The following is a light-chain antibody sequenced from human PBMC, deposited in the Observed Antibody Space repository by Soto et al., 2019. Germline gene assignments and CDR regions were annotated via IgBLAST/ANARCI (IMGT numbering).Light chain of an antibody. Sequence: QSALTQPPSASGSPGQSLTISCTGTSSDVGGYNYVSWYQQHPGKAPKLIIFEVSKRPSGVPDRFSGSKSGNTASLTVSGLQAEDEADYYCCSHGGSNVFGTGTKVTV. CDR2: EVS. CDR1: SSDVGGYNY. J-gene: IGLJ1*01. CDR3: CSHGGSNV. V-gene: IGLV2-8*01.